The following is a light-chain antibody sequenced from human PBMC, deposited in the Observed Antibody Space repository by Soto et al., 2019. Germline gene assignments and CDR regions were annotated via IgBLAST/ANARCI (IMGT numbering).Light chain of an antibody. Sequence: IVLPQSPGTLSLSPGERATLSCRARTSVSSSYLAWYQQKPGQAPRHLLYGASSRATGIPDRFSGSRSGKAFPLTISRLEPEDFAVYYWQQYGSSPCTFCGGTKVEIK. J-gene: IGKJ4*01. CDR2: GAS. CDR1: TSVSSSY. V-gene: IGKV3-20*01. CDR3: QQYGSSPCT.